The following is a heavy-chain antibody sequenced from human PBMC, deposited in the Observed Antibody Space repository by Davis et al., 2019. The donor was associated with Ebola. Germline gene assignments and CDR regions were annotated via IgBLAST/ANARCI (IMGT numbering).Heavy chain of an antibody. J-gene: IGHJ4*02. V-gene: IGHV1-2*06. CDR3: ARDNEPSSGWWGGYFDY. D-gene: IGHD6-19*01. CDR2: INPNSGGT. CDR1: GYTFTGYY. Sequence: ASVKVSCKASGYTFTGYYMHWVRQAPGQGLEWMGRINPNSGGTNYAQKLQGRVTMTTDTSTSTAYMELRSLRSDDTAVYYCARDNEPSSGWWGGYFDYWGQGTLVTVSS.